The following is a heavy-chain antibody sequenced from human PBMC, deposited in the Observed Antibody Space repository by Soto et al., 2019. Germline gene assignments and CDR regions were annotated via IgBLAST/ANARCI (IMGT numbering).Heavy chain of an antibody. V-gene: IGHV4-30-4*01. CDR3: ASRVTTTYCSGGSCYARGFDY. CDR1: GGSISSGDYY. J-gene: IGHJ4*02. CDR2: INYSGST. D-gene: IGHD2-15*01. Sequence: QVQLQESGPGLVKPSQTLSLTCTVSGGSISSGDYYWSWIRQPPGKGLEWIGYINYSGSTYYNPSLKSRVTISVDTSKNQFSLKLSSVTAADTAVYYCASRVTTTYCSGGSCYARGFDYWGQGTLVTVSS.